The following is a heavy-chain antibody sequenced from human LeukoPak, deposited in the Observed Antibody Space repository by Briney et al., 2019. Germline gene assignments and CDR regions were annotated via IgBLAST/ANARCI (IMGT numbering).Heavy chain of an antibody. CDR3: AKXLMXTAXXXXDY. J-gene: IGHJ4*02. Sequence: CXASGFTFSNYAMSWVRQAPGKGLEWVSAISDSGGSTYYADSVKGRFTISRDNSKNTLYLKVNSLRAEERDVYYXAKXLMXTAXXXXDYWGQXTXVTVSS. CDR1: GFTFSNYA. V-gene: IGHV3-23*01. D-gene: IGHD2-21*02. CDR2: ISDSGGST.